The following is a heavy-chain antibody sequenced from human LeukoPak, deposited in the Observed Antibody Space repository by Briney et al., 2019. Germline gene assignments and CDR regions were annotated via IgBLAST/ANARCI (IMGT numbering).Heavy chain of an antibody. CDR1: GFTFSSYS. Sequence: KTGGSLRLSCAASGFTFSSYSMNWVRQAPGKGLEWVSSISSSSSYIYYADSVKGRFTISRDNAKNSLYLQMNSLRAEDTAVYYCARTGGIQLWPLVNLVYFDYWGQGTLVTVSS. CDR2: ISSSSSYI. CDR3: ARTGGIQLWPLVNLVYFDY. D-gene: IGHD5-18*01. J-gene: IGHJ4*02. V-gene: IGHV3-21*01.